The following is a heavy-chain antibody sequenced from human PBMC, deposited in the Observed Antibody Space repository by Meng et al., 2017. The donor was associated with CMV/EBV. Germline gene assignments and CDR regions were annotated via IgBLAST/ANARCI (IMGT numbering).Heavy chain of an antibody. CDR1: GGSISSGDYY. Sequence: VPLRCSGPGPWRPSHPPSLTCTVSGGSISSGDYYGSWIRQPPGKGLEWIGYIYYSGSTYYHPSLKSRVTISVDTSKNQFSLKLSSVTAADTAVYYCAREGDNPFDYWGQGTLVTVSS. CDR2: IYYSGST. J-gene: IGHJ4*02. V-gene: IGHV4-30-4*08. CDR3: AREGDNPFDY. D-gene: IGHD2-21*02.